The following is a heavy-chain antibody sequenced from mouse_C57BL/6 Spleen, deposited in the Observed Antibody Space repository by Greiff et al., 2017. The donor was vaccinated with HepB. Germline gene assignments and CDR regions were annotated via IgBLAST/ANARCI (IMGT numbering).Heavy chain of an antibody. D-gene: IGHD1-1*01. Sequence: QVHVKQPGAELVKPGASVKLSCKASGYTFTSYWMHWVKQRPGRGLEWIGRIDPNSGGTKYNEKFKSKATLTVDKPSSTAYMQLSSLTSEDSAVYYCAKERGVPGSSYGFAYWGQGTLVTVSA. J-gene: IGHJ3*01. CDR1: GYTFTSYW. V-gene: IGHV1-72*01. CDR2: IDPNSGGT. CDR3: AKERGVPGSSYGFAY.